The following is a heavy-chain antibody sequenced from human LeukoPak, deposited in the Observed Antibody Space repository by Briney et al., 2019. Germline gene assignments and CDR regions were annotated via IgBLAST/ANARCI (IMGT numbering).Heavy chain of an antibody. Sequence: GESLKISCKGPGYTFSSYWIGWVRQMPGKGLEWMGIIYPGDSDTRYSPSFQGQVTISADQSISTADLQWSSLKASDTAMYYCARQVVATAGTYDYWGQGTLVTVSS. D-gene: IGHD6-13*01. J-gene: IGHJ4*02. CDR3: ARQVVATAGTYDY. V-gene: IGHV5-51*01. CDR1: GYTFSSYW. CDR2: IYPGDSDT.